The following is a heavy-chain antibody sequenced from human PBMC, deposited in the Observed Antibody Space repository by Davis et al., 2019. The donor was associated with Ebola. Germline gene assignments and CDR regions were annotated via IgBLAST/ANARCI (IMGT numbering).Heavy chain of an antibody. CDR2: IQYDGENK. Sequence: GESLKISCAASGFTFSNYGMHWVRQAPGKGLEWVATIQYDGENKYYADSLKGRFTISRDNAKNSLYLQMNSLRDEDTAVYYCAARGIVVYWGQGTLVTVSS. V-gene: IGHV3-30*02. CDR3: AARGIVVY. CDR1: GFTFSNYG. D-gene: IGHD1-26*01. J-gene: IGHJ4*02.